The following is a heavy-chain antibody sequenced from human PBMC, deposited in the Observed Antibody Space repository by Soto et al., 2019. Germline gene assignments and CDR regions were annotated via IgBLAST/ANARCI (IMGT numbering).Heavy chain of an antibody. CDR1: GYPVTAYY. CDR2: INPATGAA. Sequence: QLHLVQSGAVVKKPGASVTVSCSASGYPVTAYYMHWVRQAPGRGLEWMGGINPATGAAKYTQTIQGRVTMTRATSTSIVFTELSGLTSEAAAVFYCARGGGVGVAGSAAFDMWGQGTLVTVSS. V-gene: IGHV1-2*02. D-gene: IGHD3-3*01. J-gene: IGHJ3*02. CDR3: ARGGGVGVAGSAAFDM.